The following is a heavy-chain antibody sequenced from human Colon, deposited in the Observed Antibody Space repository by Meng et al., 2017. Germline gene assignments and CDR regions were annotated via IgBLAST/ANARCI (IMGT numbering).Heavy chain of an antibody. CDR3: ARDSEAADY. V-gene: IGHV7-4-1*02. CDR1: GYTFTTNG. Sequence: QVLLWKSGSELKKLGASVRISCKASGYTFTTNGMNWGRQAPGQGLEWMGWINTNTGKPTYAQGLTGRFVFSLDTSVSTAYLQISSLKAEDTAVYYCARDSEAADYWGQGTLVTVSS. D-gene: IGHD6-25*01. CDR2: INTNTGKP. J-gene: IGHJ4*02.